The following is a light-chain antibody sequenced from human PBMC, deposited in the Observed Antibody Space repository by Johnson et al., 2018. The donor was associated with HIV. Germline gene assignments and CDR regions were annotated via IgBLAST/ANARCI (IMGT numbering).Light chain of an antibody. J-gene: IGLJ1*01. Sequence: QSVLTQPPSVSAAPGQKVTISCSGSSSNIGNNYVSWYQQLPGTAPKLLIYENNKRPSGIPDRFSGSKSGTSATLGINGLQNGDEADYYCGTWDSSLSAVYVFGTGTKVTVL. CDR2: ENN. CDR3: GTWDSSLSAVYV. CDR1: SSNIGNNY. V-gene: IGLV1-51*02.